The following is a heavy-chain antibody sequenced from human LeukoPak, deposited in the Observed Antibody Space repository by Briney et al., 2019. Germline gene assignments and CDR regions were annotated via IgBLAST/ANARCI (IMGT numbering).Heavy chain of an antibody. CDR2: INQDGSEE. V-gene: IGHV3-7*01. CDR3: ARGVFSFDY. Sequence: GGSLRLSCAVSGFTFSSYWMSWVRQAPGKGLEWMASINQDGSEEYYVDSVKGRFTISRDNAKNSLYLQMNSLRAEDMAVYYCARGVFSFDYWGQGTLVTVSS. J-gene: IGHJ4*02. CDR1: GFTFSSYW. D-gene: IGHD6-13*01.